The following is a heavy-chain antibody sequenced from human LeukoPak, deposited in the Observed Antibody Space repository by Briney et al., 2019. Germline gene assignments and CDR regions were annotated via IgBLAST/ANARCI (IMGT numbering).Heavy chain of an antibody. D-gene: IGHD6-19*01. J-gene: IGHJ6*03. CDR1: GFTFSSYA. CDR2: ISGSGGST. Sequence: GGSLRLSCAASGFTFSSYAMSWVRQAPGKGVEWVSAISGSGGSTSYADSVNGRFTISRDNSKNPLYLQMNILRAEDTAVYYCAKQQWLVNYYFYMDVWGKGTTVTVSS. V-gene: IGHV3-23*01. CDR3: AKQQWLVNYYFYMDV.